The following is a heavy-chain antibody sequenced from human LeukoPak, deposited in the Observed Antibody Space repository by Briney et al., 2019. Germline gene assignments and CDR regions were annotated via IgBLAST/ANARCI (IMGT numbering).Heavy chain of an antibody. CDR1: GFTFSSYE. J-gene: IGHJ4*02. V-gene: IGHV3-48*03. D-gene: IGHD1-26*01. CDR2: ISSSGSTI. Sequence: GGSLRLSCAASGFTFSSYEMNWVRQAPGKGLEWASYISSSGSTIYYADSVKGRFTISRDNAKNSLYLQMNSLRAEDTALYYCAKLSASGSYPGYFDYWGQGTLVTVSS. CDR3: AKLSASGSYPGYFDY.